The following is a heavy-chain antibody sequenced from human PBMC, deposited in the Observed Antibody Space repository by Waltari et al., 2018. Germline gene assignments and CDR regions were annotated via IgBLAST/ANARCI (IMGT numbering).Heavy chain of an antibody. CDR2: IYTSGST. CDR1: GGSISSGSYY. Sequence: QVQLQESGPGLVKPSQTLSLTCTVSGGSISSGSYYWSWIRQPAGKGLDWIGRIYTSGSTNYNPSLKSRVTISVDTSKNQFSRKLSSVTAADTAVYYCARGPAVADTYYFDYWGQGTLVTVSS. J-gene: IGHJ4*02. D-gene: IGHD6-19*01. V-gene: IGHV4-61*02. CDR3: ARGPAVADTYYFDY.